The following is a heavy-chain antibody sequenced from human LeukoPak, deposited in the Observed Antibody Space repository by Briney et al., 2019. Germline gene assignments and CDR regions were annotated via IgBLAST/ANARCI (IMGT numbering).Heavy chain of an antibody. Sequence: SETLSLTYTVSGGSISSSNYYWGWIRQPPGKGLEWVGSIYYTGSTYYNPSLKSRVTISVDTSKNQFSLKLSSVTAADTAVYYCARLLGGSYDYWGQGTLVTVSS. CDR2: IYYTGST. D-gene: IGHD1-26*01. CDR1: GGSISSSNYY. CDR3: ARLLGGSYDY. V-gene: IGHV4-39*01. J-gene: IGHJ4*02.